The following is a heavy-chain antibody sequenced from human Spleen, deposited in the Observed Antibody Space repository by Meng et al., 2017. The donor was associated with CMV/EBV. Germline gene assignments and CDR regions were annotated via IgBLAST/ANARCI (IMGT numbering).Heavy chain of an antibody. Sequence: GESLKISCAASGFSFTTYTINWVRQAPGKGLEWLSSISGSSTYIYYADSMRGRFTISRDNAKSSLYLQMNSLRAEDTAVYFCARALGGYLYGMDVWGQGTLVTVSS. CDR3: ARALGGYLYGMDV. CDR1: GFSFTTYT. J-gene: IGHJ6*02. D-gene: IGHD3-16*01. CDR2: ISGSSTYI. V-gene: IGHV3-21*01.